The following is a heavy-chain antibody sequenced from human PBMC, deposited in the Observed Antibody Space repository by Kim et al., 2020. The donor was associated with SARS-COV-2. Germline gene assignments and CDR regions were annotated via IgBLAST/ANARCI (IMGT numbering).Heavy chain of an antibody. CDR3: ARRGRNGYIAYVFDY. CDR2: IYPGDSDT. V-gene: IGHV5-51*01. J-gene: IGHJ4*02. CDR1: GYSFTSYW. Sequence: GESLKISCKGSGYSFTSYWIGWVRQMPGKGLEWMGIIYPGDSDTRYSPSFQGQVTISADKFISTAYLQWSSLKASDTAMYYCARRGRNGYIAYVFDYWGQGTLVTVSS. D-gene: IGHD5-12*01.